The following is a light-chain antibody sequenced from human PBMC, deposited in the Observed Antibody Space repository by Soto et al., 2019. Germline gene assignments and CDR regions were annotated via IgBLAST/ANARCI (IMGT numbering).Light chain of an antibody. CDR2: EVS. CDR3: SSYTSSSTLLV. V-gene: IGLV2-14*01. J-gene: IGLJ1*01. CDR1: SSDVGGYNY. Sequence: QSALTQPASVSGSSGQTITISCTGTSSDVGGYNYVSWYQQHPGKAPKLMIYEVSNRPSGVSNRFSGSKSGNTASLTISGLQAEDEADYYCSSYTSSSTLLVFGTGTKLTVL.